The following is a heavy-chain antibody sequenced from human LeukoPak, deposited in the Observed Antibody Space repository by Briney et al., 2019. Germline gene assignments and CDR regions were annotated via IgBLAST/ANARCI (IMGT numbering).Heavy chain of an antibody. V-gene: IGHV4-34*01. D-gene: IGHD3-22*01. CDR1: GGSFSGYY. CDR2: INHSGST. Sequence: SETLSLTCAVYGGSFSGYYWSWIRQPPGKGLEWIGEINHSGSTNYNPSLKSRVNRSVDTSKNQFSLKLSSVTAADTAVYYCARSKYYYDSSGYRYYMDVWGKGTTVTISS. J-gene: IGHJ6*03. CDR3: ARSKYYYDSSGYRYYMDV.